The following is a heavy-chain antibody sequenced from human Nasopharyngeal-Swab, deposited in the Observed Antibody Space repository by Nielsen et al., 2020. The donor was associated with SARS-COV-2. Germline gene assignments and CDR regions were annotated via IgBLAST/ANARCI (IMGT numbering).Heavy chain of an antibody. J-gene: IGHJ6*02. CDR2: ISSSSSYI. D-gene: IGHD3-3*01. V-gene: IGHV3-21*01. Sequence: GESLKISCAASGFTFNNYNFNWVRQAPGKGLERVSSISSSSSYIYYADSVKGRFTISRDNAKNSLCLQMNSLRAEDTAVYYCARDGLDYDFWSAYFMDVWGQGTTVTVSS. CDR3: ARDGLDYDFWSAYFMDV. CDR1: GFTFNNYN.